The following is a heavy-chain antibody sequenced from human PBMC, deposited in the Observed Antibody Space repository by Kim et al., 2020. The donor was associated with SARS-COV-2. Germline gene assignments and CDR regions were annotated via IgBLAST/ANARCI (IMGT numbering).Heavy chain of an antibody. D-gene: IGHD2-15*01. CDR3: ARGLRAVVTPGAY. Sequence: YADSVKGRFTFSRDNSKNTLLLQMSRLRAEDAAVYCSARGLRAVVTPGAYWGQGTLVTVSS. V-gene: IGHV3-30*15. J-gene: IGHJ4*02.